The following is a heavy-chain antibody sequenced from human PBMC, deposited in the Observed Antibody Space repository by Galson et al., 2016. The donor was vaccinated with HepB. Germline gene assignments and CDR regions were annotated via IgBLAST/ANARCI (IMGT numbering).Heavy chain of an antibody. Sequence: SLILSCAASKITFSDSYMSWVRQAPGKGLEWIADITSSGTIKYSADSVQGRFTISRDNAKKSLYLQMSSLRVDDTAVYYCATSSSGGDRGYGPRYYYHHGMDVWGKGTTVTVSS. J-gene: IGHJ6*04. D-gene: IGHD5-12*01. V-gene: IGHV3-11*01. CDR1: KITFSDSY. CDR2: ITSSGTIK. CDR3: ATSSSGGDRGYGPRYYYHHGMDV.